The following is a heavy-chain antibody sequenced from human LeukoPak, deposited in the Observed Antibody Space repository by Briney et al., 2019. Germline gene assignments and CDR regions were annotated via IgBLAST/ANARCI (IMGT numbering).Heavy chain of an antibody. Sequence: SETLSLSCTVSGGSISSYYWSWIRQPPGKGLEWIGYIYYSGSTNYNPSLKSRVTISVDTSKNQFSLKLSSVTAADTAVYYCARGGSSGYYYVPTYYYYGMDVWGQGTTVTVSS. V-gene: IGHV4-59*01. CDR2: IYYSGST. D-gene: IGHD3-22*01. J-gene: IGHJ6*02. CDR1: GGSISSYY. CDR3: ARGGSSGYYYVPTYYYYGMDV.